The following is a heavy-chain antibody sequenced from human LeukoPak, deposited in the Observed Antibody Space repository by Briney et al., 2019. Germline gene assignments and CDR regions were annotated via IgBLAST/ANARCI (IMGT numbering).Heavy chain of an antibody. CDR1: GYTFSSYA. CDR2: IHVGKGNT. CDR3: ARDGVSWFAVIPALAVNWFDP. J-gene: IGHJ5*02. V-gene: IGHV1-3*01. D-gene: IGHD3-10*01. Sequence: GASVKVSCKASGYTFSSYAIHWVRQAPGQRLEWMGWIHVGKGNTQYSQKFQGRVNITRGTSASTVYMELSSLRSEDTAVYYCARDGVSWFAVIPALAVNWFDPWGQGTLVTVSS.